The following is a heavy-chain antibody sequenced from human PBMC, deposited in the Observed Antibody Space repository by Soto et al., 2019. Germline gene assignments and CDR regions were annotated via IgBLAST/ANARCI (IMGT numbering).Heavy chain of an antibody. D-gene: IGHD3-10*01. CDR2: IRSQPYGGTA. Sequence: GVLRLSCTASGFQFGNFLISWFRQAPGKGMEWVGFIRSQPYGGTAEYAASVRGRFTISMDDSKGIAYPQMNSLQTEDSGVYYCIGSFPFWGQGTLVTVSS. V-gene: IGHV3-49*03. CDR3: IGSFPF. CDR1: GFQFGNFL. J-gene: IGHJ4*02.